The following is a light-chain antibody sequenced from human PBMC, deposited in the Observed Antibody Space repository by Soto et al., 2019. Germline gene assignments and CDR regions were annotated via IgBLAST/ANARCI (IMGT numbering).Light chain of an antibody. V-gene: IGKV3-20*01. Sequence: EIVLTQSPGTLSLSPGERATLSCRASQSVSSTNLAWYQQKPGQAPRLLIYGTSTRATGIPDRFSGSGSGTVFTLTISRLVPEDFAVYYCQQYETSPWVFTFGHGNKVDIK. CDR2: GTS. CDR3: QQYETSPWVFT. CDR1: QSVSSTN. J-gene: IGKJ3*01.